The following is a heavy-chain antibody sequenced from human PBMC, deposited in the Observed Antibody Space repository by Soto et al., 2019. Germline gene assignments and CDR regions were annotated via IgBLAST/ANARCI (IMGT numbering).Heavy chain of an antibody. CDR3: ARGTMITFGGVIAPYYCYGMDV. V-gene: IGHV1-2*04. D-gene: IGHD3-16*02. Sequence: ASVKVSCKASGYTFTGYYMHWVRQAPGQGLEWMGWINPNSGGTNYAQKFQGWVTMTRDTSISTAYMELSRLRSDDTAVYYCARGTMITFGGVIAPYYCYGMDVWGQGTKVTVSS. CDR1: GYTFTGYY. CDR2: INPNSGGT. J-gene: IGHJ6*02.